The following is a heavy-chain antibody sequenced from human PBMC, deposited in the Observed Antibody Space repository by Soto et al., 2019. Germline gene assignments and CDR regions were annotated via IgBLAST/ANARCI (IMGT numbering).Heavy chain of an antibody. D-gene: IGHD2-15*01. CDR1: GGSVSSGSYY. V-gene: IGHV4-61*01. Sequence: SETLSLTCTVSGGSVSSGSYYWSWIRQPPGKGLEWIGYIYYSRNTNYNPPLKSRVTISVDTSKNQFSLKLSSVTAADTAVYYCARTLVVAPFYYYGMDVWGQGTTVTVSS. J-gene: IGHJ6*02. CDR3: ARTLVVAPFYYYGMDV. CDR2: IYYSRNT.